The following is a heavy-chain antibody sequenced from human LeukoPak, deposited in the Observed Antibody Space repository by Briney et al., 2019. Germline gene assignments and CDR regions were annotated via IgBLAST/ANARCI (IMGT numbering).Heavy chain of an antibody. D-gene: IGHD3-3*01. CDR1: GGSISSGDYY. Sequence: PSQTLSLTCTVSGGSISSGDYYWSWVRQPPGKGLEWIGYIYYSGITYYNPSLKSRVTISVDTSKNQFSLKLSSVTAADTAVYYCARGASLEWLYWFDPWGQGTLVTVSS. CDR3: ARGASLEWLYWFDP. J-gene: IGHJ5*02. CDR2: IYYSGIT. V-gene: IGHV4-30-4*08.